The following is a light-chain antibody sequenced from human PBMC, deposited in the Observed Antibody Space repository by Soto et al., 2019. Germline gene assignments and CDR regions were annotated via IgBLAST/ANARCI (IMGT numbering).Light chain of an antibody. Sequence: DFQISQTPSTLSAPVEDRATIPCRASQSIDTCLAWYQHKPGKAPKLLIFKASTLETGVPSRFSGSGSETEFTLTISSLQPDDFATYYCQHYKSYSAASGQGTKADIK. CDR1: QSIDTC. CDR2: KAS. CDR3: QHYKSYSAA. V-gene: IGKV1-5*03. J-gene: IGKJ1*01.